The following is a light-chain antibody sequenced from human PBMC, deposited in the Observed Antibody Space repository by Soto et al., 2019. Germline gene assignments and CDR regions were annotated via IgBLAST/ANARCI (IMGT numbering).Light chain of an antibody. CDR1: SSDVGTYNY. CDR3: SSYTTSRTGV. J-gene: IGLJ3*02. V-gene: IGLV2-14*01. CDR2: EVS. Sequence: QSVLTQPASVSGSPGQSITISCTGTSSDVGTYNYVSWFQQHPGEAPKLMIYEVSNRPSGVSHRFSGSKSGNTASLTISGLQAEDAADYYCSSYTTSRTGVFGGGTKLTVL.